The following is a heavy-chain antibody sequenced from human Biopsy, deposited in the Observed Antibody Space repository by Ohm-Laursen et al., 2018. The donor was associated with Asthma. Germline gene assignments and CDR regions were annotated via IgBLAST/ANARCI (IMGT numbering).Heavy chain of an antibody. CDR3: ASQSSGPDFWSGYYYFDY. Sequence: SLRLSCAASGFSFSEFVMHWVRQAPGKGLEWVAVISYDGSTKYYADSVKGRFTISRDNSKNTLYLQMSSLRVEDTAVYYCASQSSGPDFWSGYYYFDYWGQGTLVTVSS. D-gene: IGHD3-3*01. V-gene: IGHV3-30*03. CDR2: ISYDGSTK. J-gene: IGHJ4*02. CDR1: GFSFSEFV.